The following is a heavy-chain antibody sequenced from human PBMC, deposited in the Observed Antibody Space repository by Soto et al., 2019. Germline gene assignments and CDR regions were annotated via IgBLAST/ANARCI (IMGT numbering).Heavy chain of an antibody. CDR2: ISAYNGNT. J-gene: IGHJ4*02. D-gene: IGHD6-13*01. V-gene: IGHV1-18*01. Sequence: QVQLVQSGAEVKKPGASVKVSCKASGYTFTSYGIHWVRQAPGQGLEWMGWISAYNGNTNYAQKLQGRVTMTTDTATSTANMELRSLRSDDTAVYYWAIYRGIAAAGSVDYWGQGTLVTVSS. CDR3: AIYRGIAAAGSVDY. CDR1: GYTFTSYG.